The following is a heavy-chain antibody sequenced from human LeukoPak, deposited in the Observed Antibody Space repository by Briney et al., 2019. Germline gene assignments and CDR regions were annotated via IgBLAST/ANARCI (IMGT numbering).Heavy chain of an antibody. CDR2: INHSGST. J-gene: IGHJ6*02. D-gene: IGHD4-17*01. V-gene: IGHV4-34*01. CDR1: GGSFSGYY. Sequence: PSETLSLTCAVYGGSFSGYYWSWIRQPPGKGLEWIGEINHSGSTNYNPSLKSRVTISVDTSKNQFSLKLSSVTAADTAVYYCARVTTVVTDGGWYYYYGMDVWGQGTTVTVSS. CDR3: ARVTTVVTDGGWYYYYGMDV.